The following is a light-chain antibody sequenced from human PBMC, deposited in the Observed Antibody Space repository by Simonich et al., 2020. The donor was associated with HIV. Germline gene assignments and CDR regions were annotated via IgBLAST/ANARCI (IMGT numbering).Light chain of an antibody. CDR1: QSLLYSNGYNY. CDR3: MQGTHWPFT. Sequence: DIVLTQSPLSLPVTPGESASISCRSSQSLLYSNGYNYLDWYLQKPGQSPQLLIYLGSNRASGVPDRFSGSGSGTDFTLKISRVEAEDVAIYFCMQGTHWPFTFGQGTKLDIK. CDR2: LGS. V-gene: IGKV2-28*01. J-gene: IGKJ2*01.